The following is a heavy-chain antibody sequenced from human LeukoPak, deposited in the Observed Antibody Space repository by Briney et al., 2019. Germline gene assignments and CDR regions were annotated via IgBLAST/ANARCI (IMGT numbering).Heavy chain of an antibody. CDR1: GFTFTTYT. D-gene: IGHD5-18*01. V-gene: IGHV3-23*01. CDR2: ISVSGDKT. Sequence: PGGSLRLSCAAAGFTFTTYTMSWVRQAPGKGLEWVSAISVSGDKTYYADSVKGRFAISRDNSKNTLCLQMNSLRAEDTAVYYCASGGRYSYGSFDYWGQGTLVTVSS. J-gene: IGHJ4*02. CDR3: ASGGRYSYGSFDY.